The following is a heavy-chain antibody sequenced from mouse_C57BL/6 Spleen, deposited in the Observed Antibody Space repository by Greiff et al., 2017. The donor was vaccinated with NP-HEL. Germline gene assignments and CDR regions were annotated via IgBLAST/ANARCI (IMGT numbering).Heavy chain of an antibody. V-gene: IGHV14-2*01. CDR3: ATPAGDYDGLAY. D-gene: IGHD2-4*01. Sequence: VQLKQSGAELVKPGASVKLSCTASGFNIKDYYMHWVKQRTEQGLEWIGRIDPEDGETKYAPKFQGKAPITADTSSNTAYLHLSSLTSEDTALYSGATPAGDYDGLAYWGQGTLVTVSA. CDR1: GFNIKDYY. CDR2: IDPEDGET. J-gene: IGHJ3*01.